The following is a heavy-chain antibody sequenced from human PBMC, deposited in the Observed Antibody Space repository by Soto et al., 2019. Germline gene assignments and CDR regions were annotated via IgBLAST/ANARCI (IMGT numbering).Heavy chain of an antibody. Sequence: EVQLLESGGGFVQPGGSLRLSCAASGFTFSDYAMTWVRQAPGKGLEWVSAITSSGSSTYYAESVKGRFTISRDNSKSTLYLQMNSLRAEDTATYYCAKVAEGYVVSSLAYWGQGTLVTVSS. CDR2: ITSSGSST. J-gene: IGHJ4*02. D-gene: IGHD5-12*01. V-gene: IGHV3-23*01. CDR1: GFTFSDYA. CDR3: AKVAEGYVVSSLAY.